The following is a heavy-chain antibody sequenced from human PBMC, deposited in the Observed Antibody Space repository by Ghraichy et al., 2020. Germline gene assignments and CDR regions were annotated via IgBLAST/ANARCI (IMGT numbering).Heavy chain of an antibody. CDR3: TTAYYYASSGHPDD. D-gene: IGHD3-22*01. J-gene: IGHJ4*02. V-gene: IGHV3-15*01. Sequence: GGSLRLSCAASGFTFSNAWMSWVRQAPGKGLEWVGRIKSKTDGGTTDYAAPVKGRFTISRDDSKNTLYLQMNSLKTEDTAVYYCTTAYYYASSGHPDDWGQGTLVTVSS. CDR1: GFTFSNAW. CDR2: IKSKTDGGTT.